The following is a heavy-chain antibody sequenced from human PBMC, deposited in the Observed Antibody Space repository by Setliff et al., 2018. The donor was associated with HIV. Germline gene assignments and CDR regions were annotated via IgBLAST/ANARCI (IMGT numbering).Heavy chain of an antibody. CDR2: INPSCGPA. J-gene: IGHJ5*02. Sequence: SVKVSCKASGDTVSSYAINWVRQAPGQGLEWMGRINPSCGPANYAQKFQARVTMTTDESTSTAYMELSSLTSEDTAVYYCARGSELESSGGFAAWGQGTLVTVSS. CDR3: ARGSELESSGGFAA. CDR1: GDTVSSYA. D-gene: IGHD6-6*01. V-gene: IGHV1-69*05.